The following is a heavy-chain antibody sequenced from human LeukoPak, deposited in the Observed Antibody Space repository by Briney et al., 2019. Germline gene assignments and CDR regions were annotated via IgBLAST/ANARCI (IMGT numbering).Heavy chain of an antibody. CDR3: ASTHYANYYYGMDV. V-gene: IGHV5-51*01. CDR2: MYPGDSDT. J-gene: IGHJ6*02. CDR1: GYSFTNHW. Sequence: GESLKISCKGSGYSFTNHWIGWVRQMPGKGLEWMGIMYPGDSDTRYSPSFEGQVTISADKSISTAYLQWSSLKASDTAMYYCASTHYANYYYGMDVWGQGTTVTVSS. D-gene: IGHD2-2*01.